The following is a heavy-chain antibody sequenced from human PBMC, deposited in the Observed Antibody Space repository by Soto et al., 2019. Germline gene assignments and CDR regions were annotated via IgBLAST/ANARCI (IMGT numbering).Heavy chain of an antibody. V-gene: IGHV4-31*03. CDR2: IYYSGST. Sequence: QVQLQESGPGLVKPSQTLSLTCTVSGGSISSGGYYWSWIRQHPGKGLEWIGYIYYSGSTYYNPSLKSRVTTSVDTSKNQSSLKPSSVTAADTAVYYCARRPAYTGYAWGCFDNWGQGTLVTFSS. CDR3: ARRPAYTGYAWGCFDN. CDR1: GGSISSGGYY. D-gene: IGHD5-12*01. J-gene: IGHJ4*02.